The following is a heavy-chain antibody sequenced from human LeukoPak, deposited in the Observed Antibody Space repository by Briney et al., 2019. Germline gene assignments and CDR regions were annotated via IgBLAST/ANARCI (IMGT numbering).Heavy chain of an antibody. CDR3: ARDSVFRGVAPGFDY. J-gene: IGHJ4*02. D-gene: IGHD3-10*01. V-gene: IGHV3-33*01. Sequence: PGGSLRLSCAASGFTLSSYGMHWVRQAPGKGLEWVAVIWYDGSNKYYADSVKGRFTISRDNSKNTLYLQMNSLRAEDTAVYYCARDSVFRGVAPGFDYWGQGTLVTVSS. CDR2: IWYDGSNK. CDR1: GFTLSSYG.